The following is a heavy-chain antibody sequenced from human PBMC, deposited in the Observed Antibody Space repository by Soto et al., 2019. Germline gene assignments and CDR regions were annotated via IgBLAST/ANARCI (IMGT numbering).Heavy chain of an antibody. D-gene: IGHD5-18*01. CDR2: IIPIFGTA. J-gene: IGHJ4*02. CDR1: GGTFSSYA. V-gene: IGHV1-69*13. CDR3: ARDNPKGYSYGYGAHFDY. Sequence: ASVKVSCKASGGTFSSYAISWVRQAPGQGLEWMGGIIPIFGTANYAQKFQGRVTITADESTSTAYMELSSLRSEDTVVYYCARDNPKGYSYGYGAHFDYWGQGTLVTVSS.